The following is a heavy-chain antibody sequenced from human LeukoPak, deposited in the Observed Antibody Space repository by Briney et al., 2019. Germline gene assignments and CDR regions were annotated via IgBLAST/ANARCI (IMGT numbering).Heavy chain of an antibody. D-gene: IGHD3-22*01. CDR2: IDWDDDN. Sequence: SGPALVKPTQTLTLTCTFSGFSLTISGMCVSWIRQPPGKALEWLARIDWDDDNYYSTSLKTRLTISKDTSKNQVVLTVTNMDPVDTATYYCARVPNFYDNKGYFDYWGQGILVTVSS. J-gene: IGHJ4*02. CDR3: ARVPNFYDNKGYFDY. V-gene: IGHV2-70*11. CDR1: GFSLTISGMC.